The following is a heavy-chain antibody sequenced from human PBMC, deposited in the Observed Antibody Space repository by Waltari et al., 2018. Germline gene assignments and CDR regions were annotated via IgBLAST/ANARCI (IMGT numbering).Heavy chain of an antibody. J-gene: IGHJ4*02. V-gene: IGHV1-2*06. Sequence: QVQLVQSGAEVKKPGASVKVSCKASGYTFTGYYMHWVRQAPGQGLEWMGRINPNSGGTNYAPKFQGRVTMTRDTSISTAYMELSRLRSDDTAVYYCARVPSSVRLPVDYWGQGTLVTVSS. CDR3: ARVPSSVRLPVDY. CDR2: INPNSGGT. D-gene: IGHD2-2*01. CDR1: GYTFTGYY.